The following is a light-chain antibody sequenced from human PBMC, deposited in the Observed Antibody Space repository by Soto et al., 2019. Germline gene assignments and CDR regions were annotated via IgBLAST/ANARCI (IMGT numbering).Light chain of an antibody. Sequence: EIVMTQSPATLSVSPGERATLSCRASQSVYSMLAWYQQKPGQAPRLLIYDASTRATGIPASFSGSGSGTEFTLTISSLQSQDFAVYYCQQYNDWPLTFGGGTKVEIK. CDR1: QSVYSM. CDR2: DAS. CDR3: QQYNDWPLT. V-gene: IGKV3-15*01. J-gene: IGKJ4*01.